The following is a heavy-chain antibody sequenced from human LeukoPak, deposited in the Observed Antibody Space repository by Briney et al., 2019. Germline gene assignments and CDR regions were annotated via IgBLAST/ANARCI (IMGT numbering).Heavy chain of an antibody. V-gene: IGHV3-21*01. CDR3: ATDSTAWSRDS. Sequence: NSGGSLRLSCAASGFTFTSYAMNWVRQAPGKGLEWVSTITITGYTYYAESVKGRFTISRDNAKNSLYLQMNSLGAEDTALYYCATDSTAWSRDSWGQGTLVTVSS. D-gene: IGHD6-19*01. CDR1: GFTFTSYA. CDR2: ITITGYT. J-gene: IGHJ4*02.